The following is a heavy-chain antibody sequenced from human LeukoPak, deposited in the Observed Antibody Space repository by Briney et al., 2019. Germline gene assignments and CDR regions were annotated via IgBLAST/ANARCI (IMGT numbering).Heavy chain of an antibody. D-gene: IGHD6-13*01. Sequence: PGGSLRLSCAASGFTFSNYGMHWVRQAPGKGLEWVAVTSFDGSQNYYTDSVKGRFTISRDNSKNTLFLQMNCLRAEDTAVYFCVKEYSNTWHYFDYWGQGTLVTVSS. V-gene: IGHV3-30*18. CDR3: VKEYSNTWHYFDY. J-gene: IGHJ4*02. CDR1: GFTFSNYG. CDR2: TSFDGSQN.